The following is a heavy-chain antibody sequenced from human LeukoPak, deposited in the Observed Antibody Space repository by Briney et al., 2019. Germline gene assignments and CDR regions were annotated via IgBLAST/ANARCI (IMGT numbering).Heavy chain of an antibody. CDR3: GSVSGEGEEYYGSSGYSRDSFDY. J-gene: IGHJ4*02. V-gene: IGHV4-4*02. CDR2: IYHSGST. D-gene: IGHD3-22*01. CDR1: GGSISSSNW. Sequence: PSETLSLTCAVSGGSISSSNWWSWVRQPPGKGLEWIGEIYHSGSTNYNPSLKSRVTISVDKSKNQFSLQLSSVTAADTAVYYCGSVSGEGEEYYGSSGYSRDSFDYWGQGTLVNVSS.